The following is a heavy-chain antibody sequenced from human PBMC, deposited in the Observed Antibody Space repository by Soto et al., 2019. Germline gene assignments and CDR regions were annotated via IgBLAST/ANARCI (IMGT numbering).Heavy chain of an antibody. D-gene: IGHD1-20*01. Sequence: QVQLVESGGGVVQPWRSLRLSCAASGFTFSSYAMHWVRQAPGKGLEWVAVISYDGSNKYYADSVKGRFTISRDNSKNTLYLQMNSLRAEDTAVYYCARVWRNMFDYWGQGTLVTVSS. J-gene: IGHJ4*02. CDR2: ISYDGSNK. V-gene: IGHV3-30-3*01. CDR3: ARVWRNMFDY. CDR1: GFTFSSYA.